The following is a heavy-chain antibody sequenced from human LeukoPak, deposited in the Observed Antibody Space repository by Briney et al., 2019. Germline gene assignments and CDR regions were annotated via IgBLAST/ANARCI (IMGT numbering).Heavy chain of an antibody. J-gene: IGHJ6*02. CDR1: GYTFSGYY. CDR3: ARDPYDYVWGSYKDYYYGMDV. V-gene: IGHV1-2*02. CDR2: INPNSGGT. Sequence: ASVKVSCKASGYTFSGYYMHWMRQAPGQGLEWMGWINPNSGGTNYAQKFQGRVTMTRDTSISTAYMELSRLRSDDTAVYYCARDPYDYVWGSYKDYYYGMDVWGQGTTVTVSS. D-gene: IGHD3-16*01.